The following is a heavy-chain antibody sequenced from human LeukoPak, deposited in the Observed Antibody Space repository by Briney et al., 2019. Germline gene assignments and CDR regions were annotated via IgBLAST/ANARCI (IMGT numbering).Heavy chain of an antibody. V-gene: IGHV3-23*01. D-gene: IGHD5-12*01. J-gene: IGHJ4*02. CDR2: ISGSGGST. CDR3: AKSPRAYSAYEDY. Sequence: GGSLRLSCAAYGLTFRNYAMTWVRQAPGKGLEWVSSISGSGGSTFYADSVKVRFTISRDNSKNTLYLQMNSLRAEDTAVYYCAKSPRAYSAYEDYWGQGTLVTVSS. CDR1: GLTFRNYA.